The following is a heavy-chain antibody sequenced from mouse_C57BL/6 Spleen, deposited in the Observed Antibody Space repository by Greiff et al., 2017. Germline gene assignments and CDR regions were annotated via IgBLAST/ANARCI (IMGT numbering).Heavy chain of an antibody. V-gene: IGHV1-55*01. D-gene: IGHD3-1*01. CDR2: IYPGSGST. J-gene: IGHJ1*03. CDR1: GYTFTSYW. Sequence: QVQLQQPGAELVKPGASVKMSCKASGYTFTSYWITWVKQRPGQGLEWIGDIYPGSGSTNYNEKFKSKATLTVDTSSSTAYMQLSSLTSEDSAVYYCARSGNPHWYFDVWGTGTTVTVSS. CDR3: ARSGNPHWYFDV.